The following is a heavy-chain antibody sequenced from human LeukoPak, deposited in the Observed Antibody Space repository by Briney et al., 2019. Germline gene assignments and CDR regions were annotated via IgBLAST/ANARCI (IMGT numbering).Heavy chain of an antibody. Sequence: SETLSLTCSVSSGSISSYYWSCIRQPPGKGLEWIGYIYNSGTTNYNPSLKSRVTISVDTSKNQFSLKLSSVTAADTAMYYCARYFSGLDYWGQGTLVTVSS. CDR3: ARYFSGLDY. J-gene: IGHJ4*02. CDR1: SGSISSYY. CDR2: IYNSGTT. V-gene: IGHV4-59*01. D-gene: IGHD3-10*01.